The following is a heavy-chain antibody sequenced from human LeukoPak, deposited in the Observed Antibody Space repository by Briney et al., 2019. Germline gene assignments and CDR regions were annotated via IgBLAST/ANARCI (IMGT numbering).Heavy chain of an antibody. J-gene: IGHJ4*02. CDR1: GGSFSGYY. CDR2: INHSGST. CDR3: ARYSHCGGDCYSYYFDY. Sequence: SETLSLTCAVYGGSFSGYYWSWIRQPPGKGLEWIGEINHSGSTNYNPSLKSRVTISVDTSKNQFSLKLSSVTAADTAVYYCARYSHCGGDCYSYYFDYWGQGTLVTVSS. D-gene: IGHD2-21*02. V-gene: IGHV4-34*01.